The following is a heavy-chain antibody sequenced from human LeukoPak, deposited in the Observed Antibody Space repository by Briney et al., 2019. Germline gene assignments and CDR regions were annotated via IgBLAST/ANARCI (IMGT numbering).Heavy chain of an antibody. V-gene: IGHV1-2*02. J-gene: IGHJ4*02. CDR3: ARGTYYDSRAYSGVRLFDY. CDR1: GYTFTGYY. CDR2: INLNNGRI. D-gene: IGHD3-22*01. Sequence: ASVKVSCKASGYTFTGYYMHWVRQAPGQGLEWMGWINLNNGRINYAQNFQGRVTMTRDTSISTAYMELSSLTSDDTALYYCARGTYYDSRAYSGVRLFDYWGQGTLVTVSS.